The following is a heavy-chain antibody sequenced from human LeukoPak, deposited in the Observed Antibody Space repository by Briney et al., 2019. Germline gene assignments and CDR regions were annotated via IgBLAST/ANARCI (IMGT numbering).Heavy chain of an antibody. Sequence: PGGSLRLSCAASGFTFSSYDMTWVRQAPGRGLEWVSSISSSSSYIYYADSVKGRFTISRDNAKNSLYLQMNSLRAEDTAVYYCARVPENTPNYFDSRGALDYWGQGTLVTVSS. CDR1: GFTFSSYD. CDR3: ARVPENTPNYFDSRGALDY. J-gene: IGHJ4*02. D-gene: IGHD3-22*01. CDR2: ISSSSSYI. V-gene: IGHV3-21*01.